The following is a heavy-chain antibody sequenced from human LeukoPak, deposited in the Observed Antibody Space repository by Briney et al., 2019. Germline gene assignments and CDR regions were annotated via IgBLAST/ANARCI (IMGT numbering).Heavy chain of an antibody. CDR3: AKVSYDILTGYRAYYFDY. Sequence: GGSLRLSCAASGFTFSSYAMSWVRQAPGKGLEWVSAIGGSGGSTYYADSVKGRFTISRDNSKNTLYMQMNSLRAEDTAVYYCAKVSYDILTGYRAYYFDYWGQGTLVTVSS. J-gene: IGHJ4*02. CDR2: IGGSGGST. CDR1: GFTFSSYA. V-gene: IGHV3-23*01. D-gene: IGHD3-9*01.